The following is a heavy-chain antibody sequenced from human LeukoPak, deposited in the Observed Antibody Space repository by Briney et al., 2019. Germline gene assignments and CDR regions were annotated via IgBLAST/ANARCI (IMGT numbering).Heavy chain of an antibody. V-gene: IGHV1-46*01. CDR2: INPSGGST. D-gene: IGHD3-22*01. CDR3: VDSSGYDKYAFDI. J-gene: IGHJ3*02. CDR1: GYTFTSYY. Sequence: ASVKVSCKASGYTFTSYYMHWVRQAPGQGLEWMGIINPSGGSTSYAQKFQGRVTMTRDMSTSTAYMELSSLRSEDTAVYYCVDSSGYDKYAFDIWGQGTMVTVSS.